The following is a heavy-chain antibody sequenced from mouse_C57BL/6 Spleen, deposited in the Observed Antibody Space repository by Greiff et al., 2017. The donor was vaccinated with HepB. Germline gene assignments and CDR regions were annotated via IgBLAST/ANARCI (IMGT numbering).Heavy chain of an antibody. CDR2: IRNKANGYTT. V-gene: IGHV7-3*01. CDR3: ARYGGYAPYAMDY. CDR1: GFTFTDYY. D-gene: IGHD2-2*01. Sequence: EVQGVESGGGLVQPGGSLSLSCAASGFTFTDYYMSWVRQPPGKALEWLGFIRNKANGYTTEYSASVKGRFTISRDNSQSILYLQMNALRAEDSATYYCARYGGYAPYAMDYWGQGTSVTVSS. J-gene: IGHJ4*01.